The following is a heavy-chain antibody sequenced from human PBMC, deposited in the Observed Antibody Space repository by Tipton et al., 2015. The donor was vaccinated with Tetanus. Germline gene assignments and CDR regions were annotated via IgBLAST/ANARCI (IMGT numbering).Heavy chain of an antibody. CDR3: PRDRKSAPGPPHYWLDP. V-gene: IGHV1-8*01. CDR2: MNPNSGNT. Sequence: QSGAEVKKPGASVKVSCKASGYTFTTYDINWVRQAPGQGLEWMGWMNPNSGNTGYAQKFQDRVTMTRNTSINMAYMELSSLTSDDTAVYFCPRDRKSAPGPPHYWLDPWGQGTLVTVSS. CDR1: GYTFTTYD. J-gene: IGHJ5*02.